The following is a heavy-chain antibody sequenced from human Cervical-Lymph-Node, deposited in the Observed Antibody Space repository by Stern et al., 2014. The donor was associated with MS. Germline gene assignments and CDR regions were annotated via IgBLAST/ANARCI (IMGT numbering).Heavy chain of an antibody. Sequence: QVQLMQSGPGLVKPSGTLSLTCAVSGGSISSSNWWSWVRQPPGKGLEWIGEMYHSGSTNYNPPLKNRFTISEDKSKTQFSLKLSSVTAADTAVYYCARDQVVGVFDPWGQGTLVTVSS. CDR3: ARDQVVGVFDP. CDR1: GGSISSSNW. CDR2: MYHSGST. J-gene: IGHJ5*02. D-gene: IGHD1-26*01. V-gene: IGHV4-4*02.